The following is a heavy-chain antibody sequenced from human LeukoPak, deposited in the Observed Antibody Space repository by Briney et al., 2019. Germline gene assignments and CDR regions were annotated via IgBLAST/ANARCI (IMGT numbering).Heavy chain of an antibody. CDR1: GFTFSDYV. D-gene: IGHD1-26*01. Sequence: SGESLRLSCAASGFTFSDYVMIWVRQAPGKGLEWVSGITASGDRTFYGDSVRGRFTMSRDNSKNSLYLQMNSLRAEDTAVYYCARVDVSGSYYGNGAFDIWGQGTMVTVSS. CDR3: ARVDVSGSYYGNGAFDI. CDR2: ITASGDRT. V-gene: IGHV3-23*01. J-gene: IGHJ3*02.